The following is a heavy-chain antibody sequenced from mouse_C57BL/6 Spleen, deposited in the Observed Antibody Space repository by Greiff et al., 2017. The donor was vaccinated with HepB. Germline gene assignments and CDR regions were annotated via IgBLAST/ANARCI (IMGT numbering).Heavy chain of an antibody. CDR2: IYPGDGDT. CDR1: GYAFSSYW. D-gene: IGHD1-1*02. J-gene: IGHJ2*01. Sequence: VQRVESGAELVKPGASVKISCKASGYAFSSYWMNWVKQRPGKGLEWIGQIYPGDGDTNYNGKFKGKATLTADKSSSTAYMQLSSLTSEDSAVYFCARVDMEQYYFDYWGQGTTLTVSS. CDR3: ARVDMEQYYFDY. V-gene: IGHV1-80*01.